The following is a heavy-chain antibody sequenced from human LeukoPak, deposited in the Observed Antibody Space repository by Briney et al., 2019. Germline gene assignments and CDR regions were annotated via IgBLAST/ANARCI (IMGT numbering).Heavy chain of an antibody. CDR2: INPSDGST. CDR3: ASYYDSSSLTEDAFDI. J-gene: IGHJ3*02. Sequence: ASVKVSCKASGYTFTSYYMHWVRQAPGQGLEWMGIINPSDGSTSYAQKFQGRVTMSRDTSTSTVYMELSSLRSEDTAVYYCASYYDSSSLTEDAFDIWGQGTMVTVSS. D-gene: IGHD3-22*01. CDR1: GYTFTSYY. V-gene: IGHV1-46*01.